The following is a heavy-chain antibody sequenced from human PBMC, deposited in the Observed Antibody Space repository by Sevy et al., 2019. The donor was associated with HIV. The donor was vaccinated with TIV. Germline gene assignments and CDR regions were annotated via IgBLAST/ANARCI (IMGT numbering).Heavy chain of an antibody. CDR1: GYTLTKLS. J-gene: IGHJ4*02. Sequence: ASVKVSCKVSGYTLTKLSMHWVRQAPGKGLEWMGSFDPEHGETFYEQKFQGRITMTEDTSTDTAYMELSSLRSEDTAVYYCATTKDYYESSGSPFDHWGQGTLVTVSS. CDR2: FDPEHGET. V-gene: IGHV1-24*01. CDR3: ATTKDYYESSGSPFDH. D-gene: IGHD3-22*01.